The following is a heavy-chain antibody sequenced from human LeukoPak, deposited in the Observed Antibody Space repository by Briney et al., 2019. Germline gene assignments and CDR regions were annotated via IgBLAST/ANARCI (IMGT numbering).Heavy chain of an antibody. J-gene: IGHJ3*02. CDR2: IYYSGST. CDR3: ARVGRYCSGGSCYSTSYAFDI. D-gene: IGHD2-15*01. Sequence: KASETLSLTCTVSGGSISSYYWSWIRQPPGKRLEWIGYIYYSGSTNYNPSLKSRVTISVDTSKNQFSLKLSSVTAADTAVYYCARVGRYCSGGSCYSTSYAFDIWGQGTMVTVSS. CDR1: GGSISSYY. V-gene: IGHV4-59*01.